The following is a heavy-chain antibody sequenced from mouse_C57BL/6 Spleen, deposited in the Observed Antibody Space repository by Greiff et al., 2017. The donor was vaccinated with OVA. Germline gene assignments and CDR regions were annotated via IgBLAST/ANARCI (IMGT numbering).Heavy chain of an antibody. V-gene: IGHV1-80*01. CDR3: ARSNGNLYAMDY. CDR1: GYAFSSYW. CDR2: IYPGDGDT. Sequence: VKLQQSGAELVKPGASVKISCKASGYAFSSYWMNWVKQRPGKGLEWIGQIYPGDGDTNYNGKFKGKATLTADKSSSTAYMQLSSLTSEDSAVYFCARSNGNLYAMDYWGQGTSVTVSS. D-gene: IGHD2-1*01. J-gene: IGHJ4*01.